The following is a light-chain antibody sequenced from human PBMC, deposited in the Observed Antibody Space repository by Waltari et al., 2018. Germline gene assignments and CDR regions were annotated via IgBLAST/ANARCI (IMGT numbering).Light chain of an antibody. Sequence: QSALTQPRSVSGSPGQSVTFSCTGTSSDIGDYNSVSWYQQHPGKAPKLMSYDVIKWSSWVPDLFSVSKSVNTASLTISGLQAEDDADYYCCSYAGRYTPYVFGTGTKVTVL. CDR3: CSYAGRYTPYV. CDR1: SSDIGDYNS. V-gene: IGLV2-11*01. J-gene: IGLJ1*01. CDR2: DVI.